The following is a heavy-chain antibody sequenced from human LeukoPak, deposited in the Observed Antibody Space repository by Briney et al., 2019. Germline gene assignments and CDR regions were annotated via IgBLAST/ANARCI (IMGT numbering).Heavy chain of an antibody. D-gene: IGHD3-10*01. CDR2: ISYDGSNK. CDR1: GFTFSSYA. J-gene: IGHJ4*02. V-gene: IGHV3-30-3*01. Sequence: PGRSLRLSCAASGFTFSSYAMHWVRQAPGKGLEWVAVISYDGSNKYYADSVKGRFTISRDNSKNTLYLQMNSLRAEDTAVYYCARDREVRGVIIYYFDYWGQGTLVTVSS. CDR3: ARDREVRGVIIYYFDY.